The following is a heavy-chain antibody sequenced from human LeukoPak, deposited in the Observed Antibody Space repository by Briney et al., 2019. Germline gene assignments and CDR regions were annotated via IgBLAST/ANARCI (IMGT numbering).Heavy chain of an antibody. CDR1: GFTFSSYA. V-gene: IGHV3-30-3*01. CDR2: ISYDGGHI. D-gene: IGHD3-10*01. J-gene: IGHJ3*02. Sequence: GGSLRLSCAASGFTFSSYAVHWVRQAPGKGLEWVAVISYDGGHIYYADSVKGRFTISRDNSKNTLYLQMNSLRAEDTAVYYCANLPRGSVRHDAFDIWGQGTMVTVSS. CDR3: ANLPRGSVRHDAFDI.